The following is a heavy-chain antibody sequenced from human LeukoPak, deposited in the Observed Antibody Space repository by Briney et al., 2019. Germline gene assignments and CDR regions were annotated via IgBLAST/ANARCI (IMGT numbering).Heavy chain of an antibody. CDR2: IYYSGST. D-gene: IGHD5-12*01. CDR3: ARALGYSGYDSPPDY. CDR1: GGSITSSSYY. V-gene: IGHV4-39*07. J-gene: IGHJ4*02. Sequence: PTETLSLTCTVSGGSITSSSYYWGWIRQPPGKGLEWIGNIYYSGSTYYNPSLKSRVTISADTSKNQFSLKLSSVTAADTAVYYCARALGYSGYDSPPDYWGQGTLVTVSS.